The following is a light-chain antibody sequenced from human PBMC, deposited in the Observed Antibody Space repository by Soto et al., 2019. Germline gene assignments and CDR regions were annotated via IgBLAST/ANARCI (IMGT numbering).Light chain of an antibody. CDR1: FSDIGSYNL. Sequence: QSVLTQPASVSGSPGQSITISCTGTFSDIGSYNLVSWYQQHPGTAPKLMLYEDTKRPSGVSNRFSGSKSGYTASLTISGLQAEDEADYYCCSYAGSSTVVFGGGTKLTVL. V-gene: IGLV2-23*01. CDR3: CSYAGSSTVV. CDR2: EDT. J-gene: IGLJ2*01.